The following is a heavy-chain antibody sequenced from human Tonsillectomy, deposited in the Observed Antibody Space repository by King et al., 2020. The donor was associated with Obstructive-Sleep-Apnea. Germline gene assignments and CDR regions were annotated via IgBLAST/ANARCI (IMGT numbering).Heavy chain of an antibody. CDR1: GDSIRPFY. CDR3: TRGRGDPFDP. CDR2: IYYKGNT. D-gene: IGHD3-10*01. J-gene: IGHJ5*02. Sequence: VQLQESGPRLVKPSETLSLTCAVSGDSIRPFYWSWVRHPPGKGLEWIGFIYYKGNTNYNPSLKSRVTISVSTFIDQFSLTLTSVTPADTAVYYCTRGRGDPFDPWGQGTLVTVSS. V-gene: IGHV4-59*01.